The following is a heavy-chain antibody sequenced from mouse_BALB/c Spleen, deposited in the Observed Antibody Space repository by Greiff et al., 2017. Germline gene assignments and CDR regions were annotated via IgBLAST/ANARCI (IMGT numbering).Heavy chain of an antibody. CDR3: AREGYRYEGYAMDY. Sequence: EVMLVESGGGLVQPGGSRKLSCAASGFTFSSFGMHWVRQAPEKGLEWVAYISSGSSTIYYADTVKGRFTISRDNPKNTLFLQMTSLRSEDTAMYYCAREGYRYEGYAMDYWGQGTSVTVSS. V-gene: IGHV5-17*02. CDR2: ISSGSSTI. D-gene: IGHD2-14*01. CDR1: GFTFSSFG. J-gene: IGHJ4*01.